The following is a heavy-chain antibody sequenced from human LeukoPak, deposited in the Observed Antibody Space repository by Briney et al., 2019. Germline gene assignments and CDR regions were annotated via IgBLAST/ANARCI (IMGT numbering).Heavy chain of an antibody. J-gene: IGHJ4*02. CDR3: ARVGYYYDSSIDY. CDR2: MNPNSGNT. D-gene: IGHD3-22*01. Sequence: ASVKVSCKASRYTFTSYDINWVRQATGQGLEWMGWMNPNSGNTGYAQKFQGRDTMTRNTSISTAYMELSSLRSEDTAVYYCARVGYYYDSSIDYWGQGTLVTVSS. V-gene: IGHV1-8*01. CDR1: RYTFTSYD.